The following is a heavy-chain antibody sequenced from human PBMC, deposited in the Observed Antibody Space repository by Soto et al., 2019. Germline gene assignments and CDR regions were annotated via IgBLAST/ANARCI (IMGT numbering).Heavy chain of an antibody. CDR1: GFADSTYG. CDR2: ISRDGGTK. J-gene: IGHJ4*02. CDR3: TGEVASGY. D-gene: IGHD2-8*02. Sequence: ESGGGVVQPGRSLRLSCAVSGFADSTYGMHWVRQAPGKGLEWVAVISRDGGTKYYADSVKGRFTISRDNSRNTLFLEMNSLRGDDMAVYYCTGEVASGYWGQGTLVTVSS. V-gene: IGHV3-30*03.